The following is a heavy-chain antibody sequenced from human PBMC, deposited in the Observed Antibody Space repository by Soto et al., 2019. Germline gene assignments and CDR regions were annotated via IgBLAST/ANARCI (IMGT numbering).Heavy chain of an antibody. J-gene: IGHJ4*01. CDR3: ASYSYGYTFYDY. V-gene: IGHV4-30-4*01. D-gene: IGHD5-18*01. CDR2: IYYSGST. CDR1: GGSISSGDYY. Sequence: SETLSLTCTVSGGSISSGDYYWSWIRQPPGKGLEWIGYIYYSGSTYYNPSLKSRVTISVDTSKNQFSLKLSSVTAADTAVYYCASYSYGYTFYDYWGHGTLVTVSS.